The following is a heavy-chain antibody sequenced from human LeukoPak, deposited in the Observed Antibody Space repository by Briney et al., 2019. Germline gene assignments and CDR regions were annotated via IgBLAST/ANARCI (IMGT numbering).Heavy chain of an antibody. CDR1: GFQFSSYE. D-gene: IGHD4-17*01. V-gene: IGHV3-48*03. Sequence: PGGSLRLSCEGSGFQFSSYEMNWLRQAPGKGLEWVSHIDSGGITIYYADSVKGRFTISRDNAKNSIYLQMDSLRVEDTAIYYCARDSAGDPLDYWGQGTPVTVSS. CDR2: IDSGGITI. CDR3: ARDSAGDPLDY. J-gene: IGHJ4*02.